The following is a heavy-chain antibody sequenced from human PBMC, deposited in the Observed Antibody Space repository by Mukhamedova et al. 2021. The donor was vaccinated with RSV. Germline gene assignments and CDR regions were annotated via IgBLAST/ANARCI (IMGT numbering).Heavy chain of an antibody. J-gene: IGHJ4*02. V-gene: IGHV3-30*02. D-gene: IGHD4-17*01. CDR2: GSNE. CDR3: AKDVDDNDYGVFDY. Sequence: GSNENYADSLKGRFIASRDNSRNTLSLQLNSLRVEDTALYYCAKDVDDNDYGVFDYCGQGTLVTVSS.